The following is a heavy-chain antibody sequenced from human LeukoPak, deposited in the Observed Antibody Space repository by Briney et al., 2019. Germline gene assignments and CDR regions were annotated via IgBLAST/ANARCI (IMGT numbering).Heavy chain of an antibody. CDR3: ARDTDTVTTILDY. D-gene: IGHD4-17*01. CDR2: ISSSSSTI. J-gene: IGHJ4*02. Sequence: GGSLRLSCAASGFTFSSYAMSWVRQAPGKGLEWVSYISSSSSTIYYADSVKGRFTISRDNAKNTLYLQMNSLRAEDTAVYYCARDTDTVTTILDYWGQGTLVTVSS. V-gene: IGHV3-48*04. CDR1: GFTFSSYA.